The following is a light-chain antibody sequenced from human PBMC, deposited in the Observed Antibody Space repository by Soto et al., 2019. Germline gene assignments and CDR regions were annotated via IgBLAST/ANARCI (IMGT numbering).Light chain of an antibody. CDR3: QQYNSYRT. V-gene: IGKV1-5*03. Sequence: QMHQAPSTPPDCVADGVSRHCRASQSISSWLAWYQQKPGKAPKLLIYKASTLESGVPSRFSGSGSGTEFTLTISSLQPDDFATYYCQQYNSYRTFGQGAKVDIK. CDR1: QSISSW. CDR2: KAS. J-gene: IGKJ1*01.